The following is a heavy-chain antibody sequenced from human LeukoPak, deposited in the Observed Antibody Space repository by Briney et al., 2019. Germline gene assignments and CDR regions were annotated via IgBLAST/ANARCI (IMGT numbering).Heavy chain of an antibody. J-gene: IGHJ4*02. D-gene: IGHD6-13*01. Sequence: GGSLRLSCAASGFIFSSYSMNWVRQAPGKGLEWVATVSGSGDRMYHADSVKGRFTISRDNSKNTIYLQMNSLRAEDTALYYCAKAAAAPGFDFWGQGTLVTVSS. CDR2: VSGSGDRM. V-gene: IGHV3-23*01. CDR3: AKAAAAPGFDF. CDR1: GFIFSSYS.